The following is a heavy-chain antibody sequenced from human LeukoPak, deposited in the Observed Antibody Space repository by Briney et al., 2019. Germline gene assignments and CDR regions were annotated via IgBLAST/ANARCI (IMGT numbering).Heavy chain of an antibody. J-gene: IGHJ3*02. CDR1: GGSISNYY. CDR2: IYYSGST. Sequence: KASETLSLTCSVSGGSISNYYGSWIRQSPGKGLEWVAYIYYSGSTKYNPSLKSRVTISLDTSKNQFSLILSSVTAADTAVYYCARAPPNWEVAFDIWGQGTMVTVSS. CDR3: ARAPPNWEVAFDI. V-gene: IGHV4-59*01. D-gene: IGHD7-27*01.